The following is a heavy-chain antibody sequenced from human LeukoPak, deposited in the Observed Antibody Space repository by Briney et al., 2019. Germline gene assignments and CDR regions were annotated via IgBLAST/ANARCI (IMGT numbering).Heavy chain of an antibody. Sequence: GGSLRLSCAASGFTFSSYAMHWVRQAPGKGLEWVAVISYDGSNKYYADSVKGRFTISRDNSKNTLYLQMNSLRAEDTAVYYCARAMLGVAVAHNPFDYWGQGTLVTVSS. J-gene: IGHJ4*02. CDR3: ARAMLGVAVAHNPFDY. CDR1: GFTFSSYA. V-gene: IGHV3-30*04. CDR2: ISYDGSNK. D-gene: IGHD6-19*01.